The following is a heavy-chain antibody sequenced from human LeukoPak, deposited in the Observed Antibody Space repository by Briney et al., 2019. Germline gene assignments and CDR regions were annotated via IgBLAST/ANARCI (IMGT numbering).Heavy chain of an antibody. V-gene: IGHV4-61*02. CDR1: GGSISSGSYY. CDR2: IYISGST. D-gene: IGHD3-16*01. J-gene: IGHJ3*02. CDR3: ARAPSEGGTDDAFDM. Sequence: SETLSLTCTVSGGSISSGSYYWSWIRQPAGKGLEWIGRIYISGSTNYNPSLKSRVTISVDTSKNQFSLKVRSVTAADTAVYFCARAPSEGGTDDAFDMWGQGTTVTVSS.